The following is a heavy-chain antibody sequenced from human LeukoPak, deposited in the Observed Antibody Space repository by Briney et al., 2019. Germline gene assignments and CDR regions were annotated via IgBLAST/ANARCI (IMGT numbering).Heavy chain of an antibody. CDR3: ARVYCGGDCYSFSRAFWYYYGMDV. CDR2: ISSSSSYI. D-gene: IGHD2-21*02. CDR1: GFTFSSYS. V-gene: IGHV3-21*01. J-gene: IGHJ6*02. Sequence: GGSLRLSCAASGFTFSSYSMNWVRQAPGKGLEWVSSISSSSSYIYYADSVKGRFTISRDNAKNSLYLQMNSLRAEDTAVYYCARVYCGGDCYSFSRAFWYYYGMDVWGQGTTVTVSS.